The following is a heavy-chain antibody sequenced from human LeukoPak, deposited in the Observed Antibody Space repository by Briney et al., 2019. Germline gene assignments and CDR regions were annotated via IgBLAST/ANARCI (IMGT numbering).Heavy chain of an antibody. Sequence: PAGSLRLSCAASGFTFSSYSMNWVRQAPGRGLEWVSSISSSSSYIYYADSVKGRFTISRDNAKNSLYLQMNSLRAEDTAVYYCARDRGIAAAGYYYYYGMDVWGQGTTVTVSS. CDR3: ARDRGIAAAGYYYYYGMDV. CDR2: ISSSSSYI. J-gene: IGHJ6*02. V-gene: IGHV3-21*01. D-gene: IGHD6-13*01. CDR1: GFTFSSYS.